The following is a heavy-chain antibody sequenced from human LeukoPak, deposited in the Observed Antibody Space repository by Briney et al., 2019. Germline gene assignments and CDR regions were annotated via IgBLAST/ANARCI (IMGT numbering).Heavy chain of an antibody. V-gene: IGHV3-23*01. Sequence: PGGSLRLSCAASGLTFSNYDMNWVRQAPGKGLEWVSSVSGSGGSTYYADSVKGRFTISRDNSKNTLYLQMNRLRAEDTAVYYCAKRGLAAALFRWGQGTLVTVSS. D-gene: IGHD6-13*01. CDR1: GLTFSNYD. CDR2: VSGSGGST. J-gene: IGHJ4*02. CDR3: AKRGLAAALFR.